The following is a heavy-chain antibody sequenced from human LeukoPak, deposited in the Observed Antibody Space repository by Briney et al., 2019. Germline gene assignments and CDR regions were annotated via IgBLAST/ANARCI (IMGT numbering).Heavy chain of an antibody. CDR1: GGSISSYY. CDR2: IYYSGNT. J-gene: IGHJ4*02. V-gene: IGHV4-59*01. D-gene: IGHD3-10*01. Sequence: SETLSLTCTVSGGSISSYYWSWIRQPPGKGLEWIGYIYYSGNTNYNPSLKSRVTISVDTSKKQFSLNLRSVTAADTAVYYCASTPTYYGSATYLDYWGQGTLVTVSS. CDR3: ASTPTYYGSATYLDY.